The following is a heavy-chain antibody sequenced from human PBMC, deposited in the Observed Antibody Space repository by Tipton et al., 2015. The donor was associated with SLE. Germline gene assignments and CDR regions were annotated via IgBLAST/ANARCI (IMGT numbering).Heavy chain of an antibody. CDR2: ITNNGNT. Sequence: TLSLTCTVSGGSISGSNYYWGWIRQPPGKGPEWIGRITNNGNTYYIPSLQSRVTMSVDTSKNHFSLKLSSVTAADTAVYYCARHPRYCSGGSCYSFDYWGQGTLVTVSS. CDR3: ARHPRYCSGGSCYSFDY. D-gene: IGHD2-15*01. CDR1: GGSISGSNYY. J-gene: IGHJ4*02. V-gene: IGHV4-39*01.